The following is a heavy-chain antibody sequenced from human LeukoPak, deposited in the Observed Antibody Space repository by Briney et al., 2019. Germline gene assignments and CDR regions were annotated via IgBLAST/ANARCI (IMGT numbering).Heavy chain of an antibody. V-gene: IGHV3-30*18. CDR1: GFTFSSYG. CDR3: AKVPGPGDAFDI. J-gene: IGHJ3*02. D-gene: IGHD3-10*01. CDR2: ISYDGRSK. Sequence: PGGSLRLSCAASGFTFSSYGIHWVRQAPGKGLEWVAVISYDGRSKYYADSVKGRFTISGDNSKNTLYLQMNSLRIEDTAVYYCAKVPGPGDAFDIWGQGTMVTVSS.